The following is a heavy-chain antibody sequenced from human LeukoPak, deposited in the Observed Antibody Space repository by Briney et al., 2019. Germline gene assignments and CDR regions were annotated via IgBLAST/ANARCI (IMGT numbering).Heavy chain of an antibody. V-gene: IGHV1-46*01. CDR3: ARAEVVPAAIGAFDI. J-gene: IGHJ3*02. CDR2: INPSGGST. Sequence: ASVKVSCKASGYSLTTYYMHWVRQAPGQGLEWMAIINPSGGSTNYAQKFQGRVTMTRDTPTSTAYMELSSLRSEDTAVYYCARAEVVPAAIGAFDIWGQGTMVTVSS. CDR1: GYSLTTYY. D-gene: IGHD2-2*01.